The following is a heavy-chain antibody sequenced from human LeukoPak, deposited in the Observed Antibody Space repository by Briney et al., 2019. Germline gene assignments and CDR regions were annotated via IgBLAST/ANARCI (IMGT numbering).Heavy chain of an antibody. D-gene: IGHD2-15*01. Sequence: PGGSLRLSCAASGFTFSSYSMNWVRQAPGKGLEWDSSISSSSSYIYYADSVKGRFTISRDNAKNSLYLQMNSLRAEDTAVYYCARRTPGYYFDYWGQGTLVTVSS. J-gene: IGHJ4*02. CDR1: GFTFSSYS. CDR2: ISSSSSYI. V-gene: IGHV3-21*04. CDR3: ARRTPGYYFDY.